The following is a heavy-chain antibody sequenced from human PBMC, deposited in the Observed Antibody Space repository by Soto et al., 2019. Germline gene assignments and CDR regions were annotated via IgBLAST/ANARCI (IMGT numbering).Heavy chain of an antibody. CDR1: GYTFSRWD. D-gene: IGHD1-1*01. CDR3: AKYRTTSPVGFDI. Sequence: QVQLEQSGAEVKKPGASVKVSCKASGYTFSRWDINCVRQSTGQGLELMGWVDPHSDNRGYAQKFQGRVTLTRDSSISTVYMELSSLRSEDTAVYYCAKYRTTSPVGFDIWGQGTMVTVSS. CDR2: VDPHSDNR. J-gene: IGHJ3*02. V-gene: IGHV1-8*01.